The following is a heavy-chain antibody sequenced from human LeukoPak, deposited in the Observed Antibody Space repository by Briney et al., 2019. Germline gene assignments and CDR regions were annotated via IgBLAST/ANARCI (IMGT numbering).Heavy chain of an antibody. V-gene: IGHV4-4*02. CDR3: AREEPYSSGWRSYYFDY. D-gene: IGHD6-19*01. J-gene: IGHJ4*02. CDR2: IYHSGST. CDR1: GGPISTTNW. Sequence: SETLSLTCAVSGGPISTTNWWNWVRQPPGKGLEWIGEIYHSGSTNYNPSLKSRVTISVDKSKNQFSLKLSSVTAADTAVYYCAREEPYSSGWRSYYFDYWGQGTLVTVSS.